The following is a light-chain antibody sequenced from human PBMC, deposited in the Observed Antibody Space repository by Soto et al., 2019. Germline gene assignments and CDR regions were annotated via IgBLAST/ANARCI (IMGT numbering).Light chain of an antibody. CDR2: GAS. V-gene: IGKV3-20*01. CDR3: QHYGSSPWT. Sequence: EIVMTQSPATLSVSPGERATLSCRASQSASSNLAWYQQKPGQAPRLLIYGASSRATGIPDRFSGSGSGPDFTLTISRLEPEDFAVYFCQHYGSSPWTFGQGTKVDIK. J-gene: IGKJ1*01. CDR1: QSASSN.